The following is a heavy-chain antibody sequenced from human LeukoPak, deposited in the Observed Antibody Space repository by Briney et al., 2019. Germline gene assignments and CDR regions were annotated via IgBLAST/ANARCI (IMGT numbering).Heavy chain of an antibody. Sequence: GGSLRLSCAASGFTFSSYAMSWVRQAPGKGLEWVSAISGSGGSTYYADSVKGRFTISRDNSKNTLYLQMNSLRAEDTAVYYCAKDRLYCSSTSRSNFDYWGQGTLVTVSS. CDR3: AKDRLYCSSTSRSNFDY. V-gene: IGHV3-23*01. J-gene: IGHJ4*02. CDR1: GFTFSSYA. D-gene: IGHD2-2*01. CDR2: ISGSGGST.